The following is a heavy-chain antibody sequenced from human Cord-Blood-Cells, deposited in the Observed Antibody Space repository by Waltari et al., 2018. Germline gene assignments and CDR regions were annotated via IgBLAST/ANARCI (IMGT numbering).Heavy chain of an antibody. V-gene: IGHV4-34*01. CDR2: INHSGST. D-gene: IGHD2-2*01. Sequence: QVQLQQWGAGLLKPSETLSLTCAVYGGSFSGYYWSWIRQPPGKELEWIGEINHSGSTNYNPYLKSRVTISGDTSKNQFSLKLSSVTAADTDVYYCARGRNASWIHNEFDYWGQGTLVTVSS. CDR3: ARGRNASWIHNEFDY. J-gene: IGHJ4*02. CDR1: GGSFSGYY.